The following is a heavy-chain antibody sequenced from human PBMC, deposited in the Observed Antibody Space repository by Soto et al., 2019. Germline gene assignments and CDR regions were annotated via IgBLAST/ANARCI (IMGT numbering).Heavy chain of an antibody. J-gene: IGHJ3*02. Sequence: GGSLRLSCAASGFSFSGSAIHWVRQASGKGLEWVARVAGKNENHVTTYAASVQGRFSLYRDDSKNMAYLLMNSLKTEDTAVYYCAKTPMIAVVMDAFDIWGQGTKVTVSS. V-gene: IGHV3-73*01. CDR3: AKTPMIAVVMDAFDI. CDR1: GFSFSGSA. CDR2: VAGKNENHVT. D-gene: IGHD3-22*01.